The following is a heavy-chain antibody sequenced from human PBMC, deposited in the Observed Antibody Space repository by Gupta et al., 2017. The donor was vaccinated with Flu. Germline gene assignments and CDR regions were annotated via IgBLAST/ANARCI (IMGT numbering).Heavy chain of an antibody. J-gene: IGHJ6*02. V-gene: IGHV3-30*03. Sequence: QVQLVESGGGEVQPGKSLRLSCAVSGITFSSYGMHWARQAPGKGLEWVAVVPFDGSHQHYADSVRGRFTISRDNSKNTLYLEMNSLRPADTAVYYCATARQYYYGMDVWGQGTTVTVSS. CDR2: VPFDGSHQ. CDR1: GITFSSYG. CDR3: ATARQYYYGMDV.